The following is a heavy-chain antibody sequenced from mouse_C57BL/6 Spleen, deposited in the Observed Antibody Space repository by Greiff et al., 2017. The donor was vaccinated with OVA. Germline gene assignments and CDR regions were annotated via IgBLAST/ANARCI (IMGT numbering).Heavy chain of an antibody. V-gene: IGHV1-64*01. CDR1: GYPFTSYW. CDR2: IHPNSGST. Sequence: QVQLQQPGAELVKPGASVKLSCKASGYPFTSYWMHWVKQRPGQGLAWIGMIHPNSGSTNYNEKFKSKATLTVDKSSSTAYMQLSSLTSEDSAVYYCARSPLWFAYWGQGTLGTVSA. J-gene: IGHJ3*01. CDR3: ARSPLWFAY.